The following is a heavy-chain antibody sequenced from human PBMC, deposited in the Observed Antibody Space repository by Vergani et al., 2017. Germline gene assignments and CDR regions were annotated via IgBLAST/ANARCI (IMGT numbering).Heavy chain of an antibody. Sequence: SLILSCVFSLFDFISSLLNWVRQAPGKGLEWVSFVSTGTKSQSYAESVKGRFTISRDSAKNSLYLQMDSLRAEDTAVYYCAREYSSTSGRAFDFWGQGTKVTVSS. V-gene: IGHV3-48*01. D-gene: IGHD2-2*01. J-gene: IGHJ3*01. CDR3: AREYSSTSGRAFDF. CDR2: VSTGTKSQ. CDR1: LFDFISSL.